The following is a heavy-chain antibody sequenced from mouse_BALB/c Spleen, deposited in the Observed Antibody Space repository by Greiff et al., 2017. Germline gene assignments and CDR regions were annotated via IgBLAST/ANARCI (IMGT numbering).Heavy chain of an antibody. V-gene: IGHV7-3*02. J-gene: IGHJ2*01. D-gene: IGHD1-1*01. CDR3: ARDEGYGSDY. CDR1: GFTFTDYY. Sequence: DVQLVESGGGLVQPGGSLRLSCATSGFTFTDYYMSWVRQPPGKALEWLGFIRNKANGYTTEYSASVKGRFTISRDNSQSILYLQMNTLRAEDSATYYCARDEGYGSDYWGQGTTLTVSS. CDR2: IRNKANGYTT.